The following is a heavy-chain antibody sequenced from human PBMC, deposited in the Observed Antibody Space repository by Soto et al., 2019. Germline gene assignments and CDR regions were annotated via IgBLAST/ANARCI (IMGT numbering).Heavy chain of an antibody. J-gene: IGHJ4*02. V-gene: IGHV5-10-1*01. Sequence: EVQLVQSGAEVKKPGESLRISCKGSGYSFTNYWINWVRQMPVKGLEWMGRIDPSDSDTNNSPSFQGLVTISADKSISTAYLQWSSLKASGTAMYYCARHDGSRSFVDHWGQGTLVTVSS. CDR1: GYSFTNYW. D-gene: IGHD3-10*01. CDR3: ARHDGSRSFVDH. CDR2: IDPSDSDT.